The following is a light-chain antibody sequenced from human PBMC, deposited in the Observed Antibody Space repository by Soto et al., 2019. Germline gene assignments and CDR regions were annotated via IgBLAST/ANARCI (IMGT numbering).Light chain of an antibody. CDR2: GAS. Sequence: EIVLTQSPGTLSLSPGERATLSCRASQSVTSSFLAWYQQKPGQAPRLRIYGASSRATGIPDRFSGSGSGTDFTLTISRLEPEDFAVYYCHQYDSSPWTFGQGTRVEIK. J-gene: IGKJ1*01. V-gene: IGKV3-20*01. CDR1: QSVTSSF. CDR3: HQYDSSPWT.